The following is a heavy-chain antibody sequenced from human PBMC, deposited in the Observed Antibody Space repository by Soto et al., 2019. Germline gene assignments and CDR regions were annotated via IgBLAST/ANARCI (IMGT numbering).Heavy chain of an antibody. Sequence: GWSLRLSCAASGFTFRDYYMSLIRQAPGKGLEWVSYIHSSGSTIYYADSVKGQFTISRDNAKNSLYLQMNSLRAEDTAVYYCARAVNWNEFDPWGKGTLVTVSS. CDR3: ARAVNWNEFDP. CDR1: GFTFRDYY. D-gene: IGHD1-1*01. J-gene: IGHJ5*02. V-gene: IGHV3-11*01. CDR2: IHSSGSTI.